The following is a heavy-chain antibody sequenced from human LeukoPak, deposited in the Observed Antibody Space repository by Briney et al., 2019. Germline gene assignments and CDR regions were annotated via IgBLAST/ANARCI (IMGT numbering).Heavy chain of an antibody. CDR1: GYTFTSYY. V-gene: IGHV1-46*01. J-gene: IGHJ4*02. D-gene: IGHD2-15*01. Sequence: ASVKVSCKASGYTFTSYYMHWVRQAPGQGLEWMGIINPSGGSTSYAQKFQGRVTVTRDMSTSTVYMELSSLRSEDTAVYYCARGVGQYCSGGSCYPSGYFDYWGQGTLVTVSS. CDR3: ARGVGQYCSGGSCYPSGYFDY. CDR2: INPSGGST.